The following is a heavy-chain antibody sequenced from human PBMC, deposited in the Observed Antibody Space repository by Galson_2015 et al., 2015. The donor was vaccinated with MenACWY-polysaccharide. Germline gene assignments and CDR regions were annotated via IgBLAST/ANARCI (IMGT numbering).Heavy chain of an antibody. CDR2: IWSNGINT. V-gene: IGHV3-33*01. CDR1: GFTFSSYG. J-gene: IGHJ3*02. Sequence: SLRLSCAASGFTFSSYGMHWVRQAPGKGLYWVALIWSNGINTYYADSVKGRFTISRDNSKNTLYLQMNSLRTEDTAVYYCATEMIGVAEPDVFGIWGRGTMVTVSS. D-gene: IGHD2-21*01. CDR3: ATEMIGVAEPDVFGI.